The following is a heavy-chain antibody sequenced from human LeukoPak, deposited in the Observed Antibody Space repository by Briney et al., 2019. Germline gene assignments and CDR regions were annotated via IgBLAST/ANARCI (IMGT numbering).Heavy chain of an antibody. V-gene: IGHV3-23*01. J-gene: IGHJ4*02. CDR2: ISGSGGST. D-gene: IGHD6-13*01. Sequence: PGGSLRLSCAASGFIFSTYGMNWVRQAPGRGLEWVSAISGSGGSTYYADSVKGRFTISRDNSKNTLYLQMNSLRAEDTAVYYCAKDPVNLAGIAAAGGDYWGQGTLVTVSS. CDR1: GFIFSTYG. CDR3: AKDPVNLAGIAAAGGDY.